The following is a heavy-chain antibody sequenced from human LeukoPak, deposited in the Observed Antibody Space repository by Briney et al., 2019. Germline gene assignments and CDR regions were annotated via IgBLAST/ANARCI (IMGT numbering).Heavy chain of an antibody. J-gene: IGHJ4*02. CDR1: GFSFSTYR. V-gene: IGHV3-7*01. Sequence: GGSLRLSCAASGFSFSTYRMSWVRQAPGKGLEREANIQQDGSEKHYVDSVKGRFTISRDNAKKSLYLQMNSLRAEDTAVYYCARGPATRIDYWGQGTLVNVSS. CDR3: ARGPATRIDY. CDR2: IQQDGSEK. D-gene: IGHD6-6*01.